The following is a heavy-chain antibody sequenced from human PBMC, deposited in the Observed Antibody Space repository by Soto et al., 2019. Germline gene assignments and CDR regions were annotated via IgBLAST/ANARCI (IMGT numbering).Heavy chain of an antibody. D-gene: IGHD2-8*02. Sequence: GGSLRLSCAASGFTFSSSAMSWVRQAPGKGLELVSSISSSAARTYYPDSVRGRFTISRDNSKNTLSLQMNSLRAEDTAVYYCAKTLGLVDPFDYWGQGTLVTVSS. J-gene: IGHJ4*02. CDR1: GFTFSSSA. CDR3: AKTLGLVDPFDY. CDR2: ISSSAART. V-gene: IGHV3-23*01.